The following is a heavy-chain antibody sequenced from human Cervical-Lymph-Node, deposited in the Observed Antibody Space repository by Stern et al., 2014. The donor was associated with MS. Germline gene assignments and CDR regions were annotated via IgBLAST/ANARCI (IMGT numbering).Heavy chain of an antibody. CDR1: GFTFSSYS. CDR2: ISSTSSYI. Sequence: EVQLVESGGGLVQPGGSLRLSCAASGFTFSSYSMNWVRQAPGKGLEWVSCISSTSSYIYYADSVKGRCTIARDNAKNSLYLQKNSLRAEDTAVYYCARDAKTYYYGSGSHNDDWGQGTLVTVSS. J-gene: IGHJ4*02. D-gene: IGHD3-10*01. CDR3: ARDAKTYYYGSGSHNDD. V-gene: IGHV3-21*01.